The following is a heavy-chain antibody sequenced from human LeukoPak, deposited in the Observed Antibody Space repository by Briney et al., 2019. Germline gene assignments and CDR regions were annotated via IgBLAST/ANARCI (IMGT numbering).Heavy chain of an antibody. D-gene: IGHD3/OR15-3a*01. J-gene: IGHJ4*02. CDR2: TKQDGSEK. Sequence: GGSLRLSCAASGFTFSRYWMSWVRQAPGKGLEWVANTKQDGSEKNYVDSVKGRFTISRDNAKNSLYLQMNGLRAEDTAVYYCASTFGLGAFWGQGTLVTVSS. CDR1: GFTFSRYW. CDR3: ASTFGLGAF. V-gene: IGHV3-7*05.